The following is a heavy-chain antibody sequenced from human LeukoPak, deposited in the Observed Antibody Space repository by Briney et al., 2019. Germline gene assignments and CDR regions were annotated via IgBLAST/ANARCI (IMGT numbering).Heavy chain of an antibody. D-gene: IGHD4-17*01. CDR2: IYYSGST. Sequence: SETLSLTCTVSGGSISSSSYYWGWLRQPPGKGLEWLGSIYYSGSTYYNPSLKSRVTISVETSKNQFSLKLSSVTAADTAVYYCARGAGDYDDYYYGMDVWGQGTTVTGSS. CDR3: ARGAGDYDDYYYGMDV. V-gene: IGHV4-39*01. CDR1: GGSISSSSYY. J-gene: IGHJ6*02.